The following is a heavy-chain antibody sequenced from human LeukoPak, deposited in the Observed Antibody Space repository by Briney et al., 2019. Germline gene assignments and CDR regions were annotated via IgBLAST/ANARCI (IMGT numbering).Heavy chain of an antibody. Sequence: GGSLRLSCAASGFTFSSYAMSWVRQAPGKGLEWVSAISGSGGSTYYADSVKGRFTISRDNSKNTLYLQMNSLRAEDTAVYYCATDHVPGIAAVWRYSFDYWGQGTLVTVSS. CDR2: ISGSGGST. V-gene: IGHV3-23*01. CDR3: ATDHVPGIAAVWRYSFDY. D-gene: IGHD6-13*01. CDR1: GFTFSSYA. J-gene: IGHJ4*02.